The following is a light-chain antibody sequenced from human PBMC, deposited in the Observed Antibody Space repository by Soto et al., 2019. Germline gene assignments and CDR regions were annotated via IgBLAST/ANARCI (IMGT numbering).Light chain of an antibody. Sequence: EIVLTQSPGTLPLSPGESATLSCRASQSLTSSFLAWYQHKPGQAPRVLLYGASSRATDIPDGFSGSGSGTDFTLSISRLEPEDFAVYYCQQYGNSPVTFGGGTKGEIK. CDR3: QQYGNSPVT. CDR2: GAS. V-gene: IGKV3-20*01. J-gene: IGKJ4*01. CDR1: QSLTSSF.